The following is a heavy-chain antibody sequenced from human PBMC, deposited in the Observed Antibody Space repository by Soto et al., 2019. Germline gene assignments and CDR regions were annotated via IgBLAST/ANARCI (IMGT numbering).Heavy chain of an antibody. D-gene: IGHD6-6*01. Sequence: SETLSLTCTPSGGSISSYYWSWIRQPAGPGPEWIGRIYTSGSTNYNPSLKSRVTMSVDTSKNQFSLKLSSVTAADTAVYYCARVLTSSIAARPGVWWYDPWGQGTLVTVSS. V-gene: IGHV4-4*07. CDR2: IYTSGST. CDR3: ARVLTSSIAARPGVWWYDP. J-gene: IGHJ5*02. CDR1: GGSISSYY.